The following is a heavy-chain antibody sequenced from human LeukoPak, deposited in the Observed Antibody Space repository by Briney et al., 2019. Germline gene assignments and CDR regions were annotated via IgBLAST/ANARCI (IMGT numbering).Heavy chain of an antibody. Sequence: PGGSLRLSCAASGFTFSDYYMSWIRQAPGKGLEWVSYISSSGSNIYYADSVRGRLTISRDNDKNSLYLQMISLRAEDTAVYYCARDPVEISYDYWGQGTLVTVSS. J-gene: IGHJ4*02. V-gene: IGHV3-11*04. CDR1: GFTFSDYY. CDR2: ISSSGSNI. D-gene: IGHD5-24*01. CDR3: ARDPVEISYDY.